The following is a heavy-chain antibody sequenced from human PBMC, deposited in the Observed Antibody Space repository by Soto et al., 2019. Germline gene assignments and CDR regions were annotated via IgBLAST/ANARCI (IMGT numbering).Heavy chain of an antibody. J-gene: IGHJ6*02. V-gene: IGHV6-1*01. CDR2: TYYRSKWYN. CDR1: GDSVSSNSAA. Sequence: SQTLSLTCAISGDSVSSNSAAWNWIRQSPSRGLEWLGRTYYRSKWYNDYAVSVESRIIFNPDTSKNQFSLQLNSVTPEDTAVYYCARERELHAGGVYDFYGLDVWGQGTTVTVSS. CDR3: ARERELHAGGVYDFYGLDV. D-gene: IGHD3-10*01.